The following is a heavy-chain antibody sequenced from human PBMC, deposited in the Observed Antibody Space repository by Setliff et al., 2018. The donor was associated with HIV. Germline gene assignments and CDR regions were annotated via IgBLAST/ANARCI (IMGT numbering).Heavy chain of an antibody. CDR1: GYTFSSYW. D-gene: IGHD3-22*01. V-gene: IGHV3-15*01. J-gene: IGHJ4*02. Sequence: GGSLRLSCAASGYTFSSYWMAWVRQCPGKGLEWVGHIKKKGDGGTTEYATPVKGRFTISRDDSENTVYLHMNSLKTEDTAVYYCIWSGSSGLYYFDHWGQGTLVTVSS. CDR2: IKKKGDGGTT. CDR3: IWSGSSGLYYFDH.